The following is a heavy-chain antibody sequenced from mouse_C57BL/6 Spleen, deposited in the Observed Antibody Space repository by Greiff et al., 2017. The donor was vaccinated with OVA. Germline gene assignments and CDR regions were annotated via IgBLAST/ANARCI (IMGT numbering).Heavy chain of an antibody. V-gene: IGHV3-6*01. CDR1: GYSITSGYY. CDR2: ISYDGSN. CDR3: ARITTVVASNFDY. Sequence: ESGPGLVKPSQSLSLTCSVTGYSITSGYYWNWLRQFPGNKLEWMGYISYDGSNNYNPSLKNRISITRDTSKNQFFLKLNSVTTEDTATYYCARITTVVASNFDYWGQGTTLTVSS. J-gene: IGHJ2*01. D-gene: IGHD1-1*01.